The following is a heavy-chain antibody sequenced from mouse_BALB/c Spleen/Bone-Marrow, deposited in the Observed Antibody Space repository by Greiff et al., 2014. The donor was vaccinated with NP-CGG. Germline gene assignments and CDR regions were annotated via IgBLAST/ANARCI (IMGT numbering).Heavy chain of an antibody. CDR1: GFTFSSSG. CDR3: SRRQSGNYAMDY. D-gene: IGHD1-1*01. V-gene: IGHV5-6*01. Sequence: EVQRVESGGDLVKPGGSLKLSCAASGFTFSSSGFFWVRQTPDKRLEWVATISNGGTFTYYPDSVQGRFTISRDNAKNTLYLQMSSLKSEDTAMYYCSRRQSGNYAMDYWGQGTPVTVSS. CDR2: ISNGGTFT. J-gene: IGHJ4*01.